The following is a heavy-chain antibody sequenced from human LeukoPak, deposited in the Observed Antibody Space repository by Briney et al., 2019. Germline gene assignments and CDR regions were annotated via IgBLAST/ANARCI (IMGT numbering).Heavy chain of an antibody. Sequence: VWSLRLSCAASGFPFRNFSMHWVRQPPEKGLKWVARITPDGSITHYADSVKGRFTISRDNAKNTLYLQMNSLRVEDTGVYYCPGEVNSGSYGVYWGQGALVTVSS. CDR3: PGEVNSGSYGVY. CDR1: GFPFRNFS. CDR2: ITPDGSIT. J-gene: IGHJ4*02. D-gene: IGHD3-10*01. V-gene: IGHV3-74*01.